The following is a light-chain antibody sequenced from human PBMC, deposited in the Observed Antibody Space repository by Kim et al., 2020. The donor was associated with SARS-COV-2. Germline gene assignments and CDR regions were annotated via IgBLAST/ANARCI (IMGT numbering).Light chain of an antibody. Sequence: GSPGERATLSCRASQSVSSNLAWYQQKPGQAPRLLIYGASTRATGISARFSGIGSGTEFTLTISSLQSEDFAVYYCQQYNYWPPYTFGQGTKLEI. CDR3: QQYNYWPPYT. V-gene: IGKV3-15*01. CDR2: GAS. CDR1: QSVSSN. J-gene: IGKJ2*01.